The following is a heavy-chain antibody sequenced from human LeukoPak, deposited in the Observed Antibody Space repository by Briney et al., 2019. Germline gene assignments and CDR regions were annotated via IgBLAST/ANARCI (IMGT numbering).Heavy chain of an antibody. Sequence: GGSLRLSCATSGFTFTDYPMNWVRQAPGKGLEWVSNIRTTAEGANYAYYADSVKGRVTISRDDAKNPLYLHMNSLRDDDTAVYYCATDQRYAFDYWGQGILVTVSS. V-gene: IGHV3-48*02. CDR2: IRTTAEGANYA. J-gene: IGHJ4*02. CDR1: GFTFTDYP. CDR3: ATDQRYAFDY. D-gene: IGHD3-9*01.